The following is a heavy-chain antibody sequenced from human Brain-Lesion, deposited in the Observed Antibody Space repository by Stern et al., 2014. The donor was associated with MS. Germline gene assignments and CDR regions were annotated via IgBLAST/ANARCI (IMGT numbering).Heavy chain of an antibody. CDR3: ARGRVVPGFQYYATDV. D-gene: IGHD2-2*01. Sequence: QVQLQESGPGLVKPSQTLSLSCTVSGGSISSGGYYWSWIRQPAGKGLEXVGRIFNSGTTSYTPSHKSRVTISIDTSKNQFSLRLNSMTAADTAVYYCARGRVVPGFQYYATDVWGQGTTVIVSS. CDR2: IFNSGTT. CDR1: GGSISSGGYY. J-gene: IGHJ6*02. V-gene: IGHV4-61*02.